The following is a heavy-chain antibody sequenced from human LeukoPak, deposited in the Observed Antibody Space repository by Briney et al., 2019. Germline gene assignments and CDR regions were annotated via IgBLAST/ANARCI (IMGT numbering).Heavy chain of an antibody. CDR2: IWYDGSNK. V-gene: IGHV3-33*06. J-gene: IGHJ6*03. CDR1: AFTFSNYG. Sequence: PGGSLRLSCAASAFTFSNYGMHWVRQAPGKGLEWVAIIWYDGSNKYYADSVKGRFTISRDNSKNTMYLQMNSLRAEDTAVYYCAKGNGGYYYYMDVWGKGTTVTVSS. CDR3: AKGNGGYYYYMDV. D-gene: IGHD3-16*01.